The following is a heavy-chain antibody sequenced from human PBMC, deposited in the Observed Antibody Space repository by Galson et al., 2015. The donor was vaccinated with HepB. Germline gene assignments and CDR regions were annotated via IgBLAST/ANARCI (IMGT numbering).Heavy chain of an antibody. D-gene: IGHD6-19*01. CDR2: ISVTGRTI. J-gene: IGHJ4*02. Sequence: SLRLSCAASKFTFTDYAMSWVRQAPGKGLEWVSSISVTGRTIYYADSAKGRFTVSRDNSNDALFLQMNSLRADDTAIYYCARGAISVAGFDYWGQGALVTVSS. V-gene: IGHV3-23*01. CDR3: ARGAISVAGFDY. CDR1: KFTFTDYA.